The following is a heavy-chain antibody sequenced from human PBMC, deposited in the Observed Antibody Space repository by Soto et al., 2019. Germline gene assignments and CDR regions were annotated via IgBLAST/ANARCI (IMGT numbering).Heavy chain of an antibody. V-gene: IGHV4-34*01. Sequence: SETLSLTCAVYGGSFSGYYWSWIRQPPGKGLEWIGEINHSGSTYYNPSLKSRVTISVDTPKNQFSLKLSSVTAADTAVYYCARDNILGILYGGMDVWGQGTTVTVSS. CDR1: GGSFSGYY. J-gene: IGHJ6*02. CDR2: INHSGST. D-gene: IGHD3-3*01. CDR3: ARDNILGILYGGMDV.